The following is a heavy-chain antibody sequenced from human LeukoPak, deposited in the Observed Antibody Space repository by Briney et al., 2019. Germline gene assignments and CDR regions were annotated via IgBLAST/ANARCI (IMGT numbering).Heavy chain of an antibody. CDR1: GVAFRDYY. Sequence: SETLSLTCAVYGVAFRDYYWTWIALPPGKGLDGIGEITHSGRTNYNPSLNSRVSISVDMSKKQFSLNLNSVTAADTAVYYCARGPRIVPADDGYYYMDVWGAGTTVTVSS. D-gene: IGHD2-2*01. CDR2: ITHSGRT. J-gene: IGHJ6*03. V-gene: IGHV4-34*01. CDR3: ARGPRIVPADDGYYYMDV.